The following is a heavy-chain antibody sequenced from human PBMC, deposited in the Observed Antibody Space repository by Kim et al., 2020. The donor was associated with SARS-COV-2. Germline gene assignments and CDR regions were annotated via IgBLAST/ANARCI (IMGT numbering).Heavy chain of an antibody. D-gene: IGHD5-12*01. CDR3: ARYIVAAHNFDF. V-gene: IGHV4-59*10. J-gene: IGHJ4*02. Sequence: NSNPSLKSRVTMSVNTPKNQFSVRLSSVTAADTAVYYCARYIVAAHNFDFWGQGTLVTVSS.